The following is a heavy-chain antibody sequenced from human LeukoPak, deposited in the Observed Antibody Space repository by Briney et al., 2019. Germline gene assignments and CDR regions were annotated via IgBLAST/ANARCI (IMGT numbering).Heavy chain of an antibody. V-gene: IGHV3-72*01. D-gene: IGHD3-22*01. J-gene: IGHJ4*02. Sequence: GGSLRLSCAAPGFTFSSYSMNWVRQAPGKGLERVGRTRNKGNSYTTEYAASVKGRFTISRDDSQNSLYLQMNSLKIEDSAVYYCARGPPPDYYDSSGYFDSWGQGTLVTVSS. CDR1: GFTFSSYS. CDR2: TRNKGNSYTT. CDR3: ARGPPPDYYDSSGYFDS.